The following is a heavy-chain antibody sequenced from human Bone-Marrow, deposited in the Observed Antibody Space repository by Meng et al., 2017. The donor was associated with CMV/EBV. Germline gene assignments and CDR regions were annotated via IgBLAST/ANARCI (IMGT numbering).Heavy chain of an antibody. J-gene: IGHJ4*02. V-gene: IGHV4-59*01. Sequence: SETLSLTCRVSGGSMSSYYWTWIRHSPGEGLEWIGWIHYSGTTSFNPSLKSRVAISIDTFKNQFFLNLKSVTAADTAVYYCTRGFPGGGHAVFSDYWGQGTLVTVSS. D-gene: IGHD3-16*01. CDR1: GGSMSSYY. CDR2: IHYSGTT. CDR3: TRGFPGGGHAVFSDY.